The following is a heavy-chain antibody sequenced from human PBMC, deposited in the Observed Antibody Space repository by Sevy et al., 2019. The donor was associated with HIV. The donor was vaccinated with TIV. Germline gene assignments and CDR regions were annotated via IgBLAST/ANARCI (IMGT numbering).Heavy chain of an antibody. Sequence: GGFLRLSCAASAFAFSTYGMHWVRQAPGRGLEWVAGIWYDGSHKYYADSVTDRFTISRDNSKNTLYLQMNSLRAEDTALYYCARSFVVVAASISNWLDPWGQGTLVTVSS. D-gene: IGHD2-2*01. CDR3: ARSFVVVAASISNWLDP. J-gene: IGHJ5*02. CDR2: IWYDGSHK. V-gene: IGHV3-33*01. CDR1: AFAFSTYG.